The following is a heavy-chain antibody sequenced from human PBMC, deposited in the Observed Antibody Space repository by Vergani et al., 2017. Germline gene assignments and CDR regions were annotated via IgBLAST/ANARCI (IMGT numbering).Heavy chain of an antibody. J-gene: IGHJ4*02. CDR1: GYTFTSYA. D-gene: IGHD4-17*01. V-gene: IGHV1-3*01. CDR3: ARGGYGDYGDY. CDR2: INAGNGNT. Sequence: QVQLVQSGAEVKKPGASVKVSCKASGYTFTSYAMHWVRQAPGQRLEWMGWINAGNGNTKYSQKFQGRVTITRDTSASTAYMELRSLRSDDTAVYYCARGGYGDYGDYWGQGTLVTVSS.